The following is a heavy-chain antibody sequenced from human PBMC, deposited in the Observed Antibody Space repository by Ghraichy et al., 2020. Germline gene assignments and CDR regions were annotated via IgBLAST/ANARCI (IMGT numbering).Heavy chain of an antibody. J-gene: IGHJ4*02. V-gene: IGHV1-8*01. CDR2: MDPNSGLT. Sequence: ASVKVSCKASGYTFTSFDINWVRQATGQGLEWMGWMDPNSGLTGYAQNFQCRVTMTRDTSISTAYMELSSLRSDDTAVYYCARTFYADHGDYWGQGTQVTVSS. CDR1: GYTFTSFD. CDR3: ARTFYADHGDY. D-gene: IGHD4-17*01.